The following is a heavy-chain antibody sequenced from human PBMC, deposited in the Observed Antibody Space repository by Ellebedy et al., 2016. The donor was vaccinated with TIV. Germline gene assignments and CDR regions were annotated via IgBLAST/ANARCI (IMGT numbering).Heavy chain of an antibody. D-gene: IGHD3-9*01. CDR3: ARDTSRNYDILTGYYTPYYYGMDV. V-gene: IGHV3-21*01. J-gene: IGHJ6*02. Sequence: GESLKISXAASGFTFSNYSMNWVRQATGKGLEWVSSISSSSSYIYYADSVKGRFIISRDNAKNSLYLQMNSLRAEDTAGYYCARDTSRNYDILTGYYTPYYYGMDVWGQGTTVTVSS. CDR2: ISSSSSYI. CDR1: GFTFSNYS.